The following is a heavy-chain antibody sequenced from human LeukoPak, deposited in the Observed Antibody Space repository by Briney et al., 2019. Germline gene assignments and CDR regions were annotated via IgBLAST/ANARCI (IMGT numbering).Heavy chain of an antibody. CDR1: GYTFTGYY. D-gene: IGHD5-24*01. J-gene: IGHJ4*02. Sequence: ASVKVSCKASGYTFTGYYMHWVRQAPGQGLEWMGWINPNSGGTNYAQKFQDRVTMTRDTSISTAYMDLSRLTSDDPAVYYCARDRGSGYIILDFWGPGILVTVSS. V-gene: IGHV1-2*02. CDR2: INPNSGGT. CDR3: ARDRGSGYIILDF.